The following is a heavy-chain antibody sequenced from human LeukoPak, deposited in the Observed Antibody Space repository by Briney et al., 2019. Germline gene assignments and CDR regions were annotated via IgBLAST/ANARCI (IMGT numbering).Heavy chain of an antibody. CDR2: IIPIFGTA. D-gene: IGHD3-22*01. CDR3: ASSTNYYDSSGPNY. J-gene: IGHJ4*02. V-gene: IGHV1-69*06. CDR1: GGTFSSYA. Sequence: SVKVSCKASGGTFSSYAISWVRQAPGQGLEWMGGIIPIFGTANYAQKFQGRVTITADKSTSTAYMELSSLRPDDTAVYYCASSTNYYDSSGPNYWGQGTLVTVSS.